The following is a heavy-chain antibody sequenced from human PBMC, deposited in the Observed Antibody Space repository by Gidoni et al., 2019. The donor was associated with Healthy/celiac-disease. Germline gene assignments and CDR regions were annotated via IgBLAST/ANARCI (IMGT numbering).Heavy chain of an antibody. CDR3: ARDPASITIFGVVLPHYYYYGMDV. V-gene: IGHV3-33*01. J-gene: IGHJ6*02. CDR2: IWYDGSNK. CDR1: GFTFSSYG. Sequence: QVQLVESGGGVVQPGRSLRLSFAASGFTFSSYGLHWVRQAPGKGLEWVAVIWYDGSNKYYADSVKGRFTISRDNSKNTLYLQMNSLRAEDTAVYYCARDPASITIFGVVLPHYYYYGMDVWGQGTTVTVSS. D-gene: IGHD3-3*01.